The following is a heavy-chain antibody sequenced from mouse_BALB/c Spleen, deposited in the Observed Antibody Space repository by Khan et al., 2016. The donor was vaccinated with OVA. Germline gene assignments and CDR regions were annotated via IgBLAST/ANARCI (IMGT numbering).Heavy chain of an antibody. CDR1: GYTFTDYI. D-gene: IGHD1-1*01. J-gene: IGHJ2*01. CDR2: IYPGSGST. CDR3: ARSGYGILGY. Sequence: QVQLQQSGPVLVKPGASVKMSCKASGYTFTDYIINWVRQRTGQGLEWIGQIYPGSGSTYYNEKFKGKATLTADKSSNTAYMQLRSLTSEDSAVYFCARSGYGILGYWGQGTTLTVSS. V-gene: IGHV1-77*01.